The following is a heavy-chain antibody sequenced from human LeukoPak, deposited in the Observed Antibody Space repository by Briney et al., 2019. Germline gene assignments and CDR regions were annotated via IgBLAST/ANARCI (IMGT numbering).Heavy chain of an antibody. D-gene: IGHD3-3*01. V-gene: IGHV4-30-2*01. CDR3: ARDRGVITIFGVVKPGAFDI. J-gene: IGHJ3*02. CDR1: GGSISSGGYY. CDR2: IYHSGST. Sequence: SETLSLTCTVSGGSISSGGYYWSWIRQPPGKGLEWIGYIYHSGSTYYNPSLKSRVTISVDRSKNQFSLKLSSVTAADTAVYYCARDRGVITIFGVVKPGAFDIWGQGTMVTVSS.